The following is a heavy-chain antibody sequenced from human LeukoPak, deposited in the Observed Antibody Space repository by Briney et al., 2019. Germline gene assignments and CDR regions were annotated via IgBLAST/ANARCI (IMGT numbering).Heavy chain of an antibody. J-gene: IGHJ6*02. CDR3: ASRSGSYSEPYYYGMDV. CDR2: IYYSGST. CDR1: GGSISSYY. V-gene: IGHV4-59*08. D-gene: IGHD1-26*01. Sequence: SETLSLTCTVSGGSISSYYWSWIRQPPGKGLEWIGYIYYSGSTNYNPSLKSRVTISVDTSKNQFSLKLSSVTAADTAVYYCASRSGSYSEPYYYGMDVWGQGTTVTVSS.